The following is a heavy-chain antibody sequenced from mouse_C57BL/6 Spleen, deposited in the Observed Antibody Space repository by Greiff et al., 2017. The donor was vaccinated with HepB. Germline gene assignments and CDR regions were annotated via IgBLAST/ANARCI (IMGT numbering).Heavy chain of an antibody. CDR3: ERQRGDFPYYLDY. J-gene: IGHJ2*01. CDR2: ISGGGGNT. Sequence: VKLVESGGGLVKPGGSLKLSCAASGFTFSSYTMSWVRQTPEKRLAWVATISGGGGNTYYPDSVKGRFTISRDNAKNPLYLQMSSLRSEDTALYYWERQRGDFPYYLDYWGQGTTLTVSS. V-gene: IGHV5-9*01. CDR1: GFTFSSYT.